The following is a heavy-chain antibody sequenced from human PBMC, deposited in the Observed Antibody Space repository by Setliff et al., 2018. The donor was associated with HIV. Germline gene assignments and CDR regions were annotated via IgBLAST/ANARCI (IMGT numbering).Heavy chain of an antibody. J-gene: IGHJ6*03. CDR1: RGSISSGTYY. V-gene: IGHV4-39*07. D-gene: IGHD2-21*01. CDR3: ARVGLAYSGDMDV. CDR2: IFSDGAT. Sequence: SETLSLTCTVSRGSISSGTYYWTWIRQPPGKGLEWIGSIFSDGATYYNPSLSSRVTISLDKSKNQFSLKLSSVTAADTAVYYCARVGLAYSGDMDVWGKGTTVTVSS.